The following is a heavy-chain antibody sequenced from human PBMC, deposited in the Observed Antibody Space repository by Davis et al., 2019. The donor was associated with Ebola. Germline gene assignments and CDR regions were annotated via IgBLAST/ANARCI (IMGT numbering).Heavy chain of an antibody. CDR3: ARDLVTMSLERNWFDP. Sequence: SVKVSCKASGGTFSSYAISWVRQAPGQGLEWMGGIIPIFGTANYAQKFQGRVTITADESTSTAYMELSSLRSEDTAVYYCARDLVTMSLERNWFDPWGQGTLVTVSS. D-gene: IGHD3-10*02. V-gene: IGHV1-69*13. CDR2: IIPIFGTA. J-gene: IGHJ5*02. CDR1: GGTFSSYA.